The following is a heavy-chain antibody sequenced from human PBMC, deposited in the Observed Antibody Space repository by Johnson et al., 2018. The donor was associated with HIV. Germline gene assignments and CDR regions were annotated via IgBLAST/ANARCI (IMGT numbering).Heavy chain of an antibody. J-gene: IGHJ3*02. CDR2: ISYDGSNK. CDR1: GFTFSDYA. V-gene: IGHV3-30-3*01. CDR3: AREIIAAADDI. Sequence: QVQLVESGGGVVQPGRSLRLSCAASGFTFSDYAMHWVRQAPGKGLEWVAVISYDGSNKYYADSVKGRFTISRDNSKNSLYLQMNSLRAEDTAVYYCAREIIAAADDIWGQGTMVTVSS. D-gene: IGHD6-13*01.